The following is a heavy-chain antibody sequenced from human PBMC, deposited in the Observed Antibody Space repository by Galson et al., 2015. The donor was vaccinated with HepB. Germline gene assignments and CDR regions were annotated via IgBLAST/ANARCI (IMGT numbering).Heavy chain of an antibody. CDR2: ISWDDDK. Sequence: PALVKPTQTLTLTCTFSGFSLDSIGMCVSWIRQPPGKALEWLALISWDDDKYYSPSLKTRLTISKDTSKNQVVLTMTDMDPVDTATYYCTRMGGNSWYYWFDSWGQGTLVTVSS. D-gene: IGHD6-13*01. J-gene: IGHJ5*01. CDR1: GFSLDSIGMC. V-gene: IGHV2-70*01. CDR3: TRMGGNSWYYWFDS.